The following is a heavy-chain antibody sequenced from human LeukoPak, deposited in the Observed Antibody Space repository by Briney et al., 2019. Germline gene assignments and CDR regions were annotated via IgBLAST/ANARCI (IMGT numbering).Heavy chain of an antibody. J-gene: IGHJ4*02. CDR3: ARGPGLERFDY. Sequence: ASVNVSCKASGCTFSSYAISWVRQAPGQGLEGMGGIIPIFGTATYAQKFQGRVPITTTESTSTAYMELSSLGSEEPAVYYCARGPGLERFDYWGQGTLVTVSS. CDR2: IIPIFGTA. D-gene: IGHD1-1*01. V-gene: IGHV1-69*05. CDR1: GCTFSSYA.